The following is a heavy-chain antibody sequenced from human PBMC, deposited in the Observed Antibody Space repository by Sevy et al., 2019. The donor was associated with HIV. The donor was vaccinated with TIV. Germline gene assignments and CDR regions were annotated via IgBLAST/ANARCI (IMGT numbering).Heavy chain of an antibody. CDR1: GGSVSSGSYY. J-gene: IGHJ6*02. CDR3: ARDRRSIAAANLGMDV. CDR2: IYYSGST. Sequence: SETLSHTCTVSGGSVSSGSYYWSWIRQPPGKGLEWIGYIYYSGSTNYNPSLKSRVTISVDTSKNQFSLKLSSVTAADTAVYYCARDRRSIAAANLGMDVWGQGTTVTVSS. V-gene: IGHV4-61*01. D-gene: IGHD6-13*01.